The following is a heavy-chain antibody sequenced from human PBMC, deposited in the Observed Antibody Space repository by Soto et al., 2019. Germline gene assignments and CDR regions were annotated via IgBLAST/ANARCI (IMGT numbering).Heavy chain of an antibody. Sequence: LRLSCAASGFTFSSYAMTWVRQAPGKGLEWVSTISGSGGTTSYADSVEGRFAISRDNSKNTLYLQMNSLRAEDTAVYYCAKGSGWYPHFDYWGQGTLVTVSS. CDR3: AKGSGWYPHFDY. V-gene: IGHV3-23*01. CDR1: GFTFSSYA. D-gene: IGHD6-19*01. CDR2: ISGSGGTT. J-gene: IGHJ4*02.